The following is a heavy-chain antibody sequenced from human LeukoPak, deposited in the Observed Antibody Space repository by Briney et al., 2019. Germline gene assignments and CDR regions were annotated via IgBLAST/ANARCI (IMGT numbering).Heavy chain of an antibody. CDR3: ARGSSSSGFFY. J-gene: IGHJ4*02. CDR2: INPSGGST. V-gene: IGHV1-46*01. CDR1: GYTFTSYY. D-gene: IGHD6-6*01. Sequence: ASVKVSCKASGYTFTSYYMHWLRQAPGQGLEWMGIINPSGGSTSYAQTFQGRVTMTRDMSTSTVYMELSSLRSEDTAVYYCARGSSSSGFFYWGQGTLVTVSS.